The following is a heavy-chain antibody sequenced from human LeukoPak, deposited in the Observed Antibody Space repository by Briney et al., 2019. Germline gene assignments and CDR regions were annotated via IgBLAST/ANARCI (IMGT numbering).Heavy chain of an antibody. CDR3: AKRARPYYYDSSGYYLDY. D-gene: IGHD3-22*01. CDR1: GFTFSSYA. CDR2: ISGSGGST. J-gene: IGHJ4*02. V-gene: IGHV3-23*01. Sequence: GGSLGLSCAASGFTFSSYAISWVRQAPGKGLEWVSAISGSGGSTYYADSVKGRFTISRDNSKNTLYLQMNSLRAEDTAVYYCAKRARPYYYDSSGYYLDYWGQGTLVTVSS.